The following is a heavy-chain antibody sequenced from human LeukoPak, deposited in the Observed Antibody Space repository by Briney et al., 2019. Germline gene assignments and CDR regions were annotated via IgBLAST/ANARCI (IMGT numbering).Heavy chain of an antibody. CDR3: ARHGRWLTSSSSTYYFDY. Sequence: PSETLSLTCTVSGGSISSGSYYWSWIRQPAGKGLEWIGRIYTSGSTNYNPSLKSRVTISVDTSKNQFSLKLSSVTAADTAVYYCARHGRWLTSSSSTYYFDYWGQGTLVTVSS. V-gene: IGHV4-61*02. CDR2: IYTSGST. D-gene: IGHD6-6*01. CDR1: GGSISSGSYY. J-gene: IGHJ4*02.